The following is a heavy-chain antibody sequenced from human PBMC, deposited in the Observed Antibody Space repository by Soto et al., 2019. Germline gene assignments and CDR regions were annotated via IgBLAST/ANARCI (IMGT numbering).Heavy chain of an antibody. CDR3: AKGRTVVVPAAMAY. J-gene: IGHJ4*02. CDR1: GFTFSSYA. D-gene: IGHD2-2*01. CDR2: ISGSGGST. V-gene: IGHV3-23*01. Sequence: EVQLLESGGGLVQPGGSLRLSCAASGFTFSSYAMSWVRQAPGKGLEWVSAISGSGGSTYYADSVKGRFTISRDNSKYTQYLQMNILRPEDTAVYYCAKGRTVVVPAAMAYWGQGTLVAVSS.